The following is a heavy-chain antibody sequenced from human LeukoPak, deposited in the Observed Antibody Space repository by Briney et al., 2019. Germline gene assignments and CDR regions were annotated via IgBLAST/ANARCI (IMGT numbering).Heavy chain of an antibody. CDR3: ARGQYYDFWSGYYTQYYYYGMDV. CDR1: GGSISSGGYY. CDR2: IYYSGST. V-gene: IGHV4-31*03. Sequence: SQTLSLTCTVSGGSISSGGYYWIWIRQHPGKGLEWIVYIYYSGSTYYNPSLKSRVTISVDTSKNQFSLKLSSVTAADPAVYYCARGQYYDFWSGYYTQYYYYGMDVWGQGTTVTVSS. D-gene: IGHD3-3*01. J-gene: IGHJ6*02.